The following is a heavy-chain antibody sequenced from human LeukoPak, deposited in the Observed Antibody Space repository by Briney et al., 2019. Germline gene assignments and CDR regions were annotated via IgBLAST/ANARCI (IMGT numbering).Heavy chain of an antibody. CDR1: GFTFVSHW. CDR3: AKDMDHDYDDYGFDY. Sequence: GGSLRLSCVASGFTFVSHWMTWVRQAPGKGLEWVANINQDGSEKYYVDSVKGRSTISRDNGKNSLYLKMNSLRAEDAAVYYCAKDMDHDYDDYGFDYWGQGTPVTVSS. V-gene: IGHV3-7*01. D-gene: IGHD4-17*01. CDR2: INQDGSEK. J-gene: IGHJ4*02.